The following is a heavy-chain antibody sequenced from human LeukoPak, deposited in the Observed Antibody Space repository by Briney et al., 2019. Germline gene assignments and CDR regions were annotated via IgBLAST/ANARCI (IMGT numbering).Heavy chain of an antibody. D-gene: IGHD6-13*01. V-gene: IGHV1-2*02. Sequence: ASVKVSCKASRYIFTSYYIHWVRQAPGQGLEWMGWINLNSGGTNYAQKFQDRVTMTGDTSISTAYMELSRLRSDDTAVYYCARDRGSSWYVDYWGQGTLVTVSS. J-gene: IGHJ4*02. CDR1: RYIFTSYY. CDR3: ARDRGSSWYVDY. CDR2: INLNSGGT.